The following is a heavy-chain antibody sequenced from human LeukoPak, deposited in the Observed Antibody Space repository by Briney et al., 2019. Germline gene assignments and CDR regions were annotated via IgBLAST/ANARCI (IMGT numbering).Heavy chain of an antibody. V-gene: IGHV4-4*07. CDR3: ARDGNGIDV. J-gene: IGHJ6*02. CDR2: IYTTGST. Sequence: SETLSLTCSVSGGSISSYFWTWIRQPAGKGLEWIGRIYTTGSTNYNPSLKSRVTMSVDTSMNQFSLKLSSVTAADTAIYYCARDGNGIDVWGQGTTVTVSS. CDR1: GGSISSYF. D-gene: IGHD4-23*01.